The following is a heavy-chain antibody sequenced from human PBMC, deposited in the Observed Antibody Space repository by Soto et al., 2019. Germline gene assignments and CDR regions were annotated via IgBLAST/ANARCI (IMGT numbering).Heavy chain of an antibody. J-gene: IGHJ4*02. CDR2: ISSSSSYI. Sequence: EVQLVESGGGLVKPGGSLRLSCAASGFTFSSYSMNWVRQAPGKGLEWVSSISSSSSYIYYADSVKGRFTISRDNAKNSLHLQVNSLRAGDTAVYYCAREGIAAALDYWGQGTLVTVSS. CDR3: AREGIAAALDY. CDR1: GFTFSSYS. D-gene: IGHD6-13*01. V-gene: IGHV3-21*01.